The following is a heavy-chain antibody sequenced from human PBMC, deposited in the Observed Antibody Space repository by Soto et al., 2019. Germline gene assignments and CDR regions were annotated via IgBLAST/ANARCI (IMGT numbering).Heavy chain of an antibody. CDR2: ISGSGGST. V-gene: IGHV3-23*01. J-gene: IGHJ4*02. CDR3: ATDRGWPKFDY. D-gene: IGHD6-19*01. CDR1: GFTFSSYA. Sequence: EVQLLESGGGLVQPGGSLRLSCAASGFTFSSYAMSWVRQAPGKGLEWVSAISGSGGSTYYADSVKGRFTISRDNSKITLYLQMNSLRVEDTAEYYCATDRGWPKFDYWGQGTLVTVSS.